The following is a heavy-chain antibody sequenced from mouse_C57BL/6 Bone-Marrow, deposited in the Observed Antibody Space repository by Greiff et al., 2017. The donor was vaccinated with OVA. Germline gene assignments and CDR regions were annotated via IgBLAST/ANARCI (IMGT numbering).Heavy chain of an antibody. V-gene: IGHV1-42*01. J-gene: IGHJ3*01. CDR3: ARGGASPFAY. Sequence: VQLQQSGPELVKPGASVKISCKASGYSFTGYYMNWVKQSPEKSLEWIGEINPSTGGTTYNQKFKAKATLTVDKSSSTAYMQLQSLPSEDSAVYCCARGGASPFAYWGQGTLVTVSA. CDR1: GYSFTGYY. CDR2: INPSTGGT. D-gene: IGHD1-1*02.